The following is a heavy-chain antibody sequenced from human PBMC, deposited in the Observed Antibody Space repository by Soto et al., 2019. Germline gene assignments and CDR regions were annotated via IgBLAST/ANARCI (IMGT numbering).Heavy chain of an antibody. CDR3: ARYSPAKKTYDSNPGWFDP. CDR1: GGSMNVYY. CDR2: VRDTGST. D-gene: IGHD3-22*01. Sequence: QVQLQESGPGQVKPSETLSLTCTVSGGSMNVYYWTWLRQPPGKGLEWIGYVRDTGSTNYNPSFKSRVTISIDTSEKQLSLRLNSVTTADTSVYFCARYSPAKKTYDSNPGWFDPWGQGSLVAVSS. J-gene: IGHJ5*02. V-gene: IGHV4-59*01.